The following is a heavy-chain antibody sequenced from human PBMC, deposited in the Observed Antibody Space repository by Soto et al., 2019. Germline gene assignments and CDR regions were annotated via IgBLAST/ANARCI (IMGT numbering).Heavy chain of an antibody. J-gene: IGHJ6*02. CDR1: GGSISSSSYY. CDR3: AGYFDWLESYYYYYGMDV. D-gene: IGHD3-9*01. V-gene: IGHV4-39*01. Sequence: SETLSLTCTVSGGSISSSSYYWGWIRQPPGKGLEWIGSIYYSGSTYYNPSLKSRVTISVDTSKNQFSLKLSSVTAADTAVYYCAGYFDWLESYYYYYGMDVWGQGTTVTVSS. CDR2: IYYSGST.